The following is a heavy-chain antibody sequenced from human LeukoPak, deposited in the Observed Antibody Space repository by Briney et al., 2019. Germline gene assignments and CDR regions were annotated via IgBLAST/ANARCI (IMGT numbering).Heavy chain of an antibody. CDR3: AKGGSTRPWSFDI. D-gene: IGHD2-2*01. CDR2: ISFKNGNT. CDR1: GYTVINYS. V-gene: IGHV1-18*01. J-gene: IGHJ3*02. Sequence: ASVKVSCKASGYTVINYSISWVRQAPGQGLEWMGWISFKNGNTNSAQKLQGRVTMTTDTSTSTAYMELMSLRSGDTAVYYCAKGGSTRPWSFDIWGQGTMVTVSS.